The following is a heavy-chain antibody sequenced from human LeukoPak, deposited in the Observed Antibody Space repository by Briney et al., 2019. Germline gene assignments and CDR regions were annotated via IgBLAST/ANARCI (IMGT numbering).Heavy chain of an antibody. CDR2: IIPIFGTA. D-gene: IGHD3/OR15-3a*01. J-gene: IGHJ4*02. CDR3: ARDPDDGLGY. CDR1: GGTFISYA. V-gene: IGHV1-69*13. Sequence: ASVKVSCKASGGTFISYAISWVRQAPGQGLEWMGGIIPIFGTANYAQKFQGRVAITADESTSTAYMELSSLRSEDTAVYYCARDPDDGLGYWGQGTLVTVSS.